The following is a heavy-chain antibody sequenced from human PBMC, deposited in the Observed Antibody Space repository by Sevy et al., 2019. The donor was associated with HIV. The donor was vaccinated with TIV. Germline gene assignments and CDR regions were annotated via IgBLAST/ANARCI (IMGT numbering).Heavy chain of an antibody. CDR1: GDSVSGSS. Sequence: SETLSFFCSVSGDSVSGSSWSWIRQPPGKGLEWIGNIFESGNTNYYPSLKTRATISVDTSKNQFSLQLASVAAADTAVYYCARLNFWTGYYPAMYYFDTWGRGTLVTVSS. D-gene: IGHD3-3*01. CDR2: IFESGNT. V-gene: IGHV4-59*08. CDR3: ARLNFWTGYYPAMYYFDT. J-gene: IGHJ4*01.